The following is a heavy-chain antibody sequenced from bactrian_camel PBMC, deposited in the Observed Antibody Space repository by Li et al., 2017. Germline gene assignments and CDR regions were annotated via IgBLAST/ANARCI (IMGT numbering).Heavy chain of an antibody. CDR3: ARVRGVVAVGFVDY. CDR2: IDNTGSK. V-gene: IGHV3S9*01. CDR1: GFARNSYC. Sequence: VQLVESGGDSVQAGGSLRLSCVADGFARNSYCKAWFRQVPGKPREGVAAIDNTGSKIYADSVKGRFTISKDNAQNTVYLQMNSLKPDDTAVYSCARVRGVVAVGFVDYWGQGTQVTVS. D-gene: IGHD6*01. J-gene: IGHJ4*01.